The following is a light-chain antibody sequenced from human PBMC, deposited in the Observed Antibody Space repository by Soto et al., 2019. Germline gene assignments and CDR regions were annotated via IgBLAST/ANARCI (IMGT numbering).Light chain of an antibody. CDR2: QAS. V-gene: IGKV1-5*03. CDR1: QSISTW. CDR3: QQYSTFSGT. Sequence: DIQMTQSPSTLSASVGDRVTITCRASQSISTWLAWYQQKPGKAPELLVYQASTLEGGVPSRFSGSGSGTEFTLTISSLQPDDVATYYCQQYSTFSGTFGQGTKVEIK. J-gene: IGKJ1*01.